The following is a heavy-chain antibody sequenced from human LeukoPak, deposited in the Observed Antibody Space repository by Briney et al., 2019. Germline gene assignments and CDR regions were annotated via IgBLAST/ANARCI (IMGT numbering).Heavy chain of an antibody. V-gene: IGHV1-69*15. CDR2: IIPFFGTT. CDR1: GGTFSSYA. D-gene: IGHD3-22*01. J-gene: IGHJ5*02. Sequence: ASVKVSCKASGGTFSSYAINWVRQAPGQGLEWMGNIIPFFGTTDYAQNFQGRVTFTADDSTSTVYMDLSSLRSEDTAVYYCARVPDYYDTRGPFWSWDQGTLVTVSS. CDR3: ARVPDYYDTRGPFWS.